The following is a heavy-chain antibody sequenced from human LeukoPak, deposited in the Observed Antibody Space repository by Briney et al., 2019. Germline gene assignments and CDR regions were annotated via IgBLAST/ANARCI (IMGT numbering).Heavy chain of an antibody. CDR2: IRSKANSYAT. Sequence: GGSLRLSCAASGFTFSGSAMHWVRQASGKGLEWVGRIRSKANSYATAYAASVKGRFTISRDDSKNTLYLQMNSLRAEDTAVYYCAKVGFYYGSAETYNDAFDIWGQGTMVTVSS. CDR1: GFTFSGSA. CDR3: AKVGFYYGSAETYNDAFDI. J-gene: IGHJ3*02. D-gene: IGHD3-10*01. V-gene: IGHV3-73*01.